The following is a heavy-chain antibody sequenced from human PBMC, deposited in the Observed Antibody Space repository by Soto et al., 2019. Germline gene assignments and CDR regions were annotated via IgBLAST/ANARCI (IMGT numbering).Heavy chain of an antibody. CDR1: GGTIGSYA. CDR3: ARGKSKLLQKGNRYRGMYV. J-gene: IGHJ2*01. Sequence: GYAVKASCEACGGTIGSYAISWGRQAPGQGLEWMGGIIPIFGTANYAQKFQGRVTITADESTSTAYMELSSLRSEDTAVYYCARGKSKLLQKGNRYRGMYVRGR. V-gene: IGHV1-69*13. D-gene: IGHD2-21*02. CDR2: IIPIFGTA.